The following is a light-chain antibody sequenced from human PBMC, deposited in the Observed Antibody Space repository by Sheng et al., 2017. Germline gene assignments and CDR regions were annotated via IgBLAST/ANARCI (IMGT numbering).Light chain of an antibody. CDR1: QNIVDW. V-gene: IGKV1-5*03. CDR2: KAS. Sequence: DIQMTQSPSTLSASVGDRVTITCRASQNIVDWLAWYQQKPGTAPKLLIYKASSLQSGVPSRFSGDGSGTEFTLTISSLQPDDFATYYCQQYDSFSWTFGQGTKVEIK. CDR3: QQYDSFSWT. J-gene: IGKJ1*01.